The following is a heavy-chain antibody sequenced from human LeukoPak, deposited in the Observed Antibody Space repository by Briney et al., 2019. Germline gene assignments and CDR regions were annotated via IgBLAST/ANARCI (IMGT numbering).Heavy chain of an antibody. J-gene: IGHJ4*02. CDR2: ISSSSGTI. CDR1: GFIFTNYN. CDR3: ARALEYSYGYAVDY. V-gene: IGHV3-48*01. D-gene: IGHD5-18*01. Sequence: GGSLRLSCAASGFIFTNYNMNSVGQTPGKGLEWLSYISSSSGTIYYADSVKGRFTISGDNAKNSLYLQMISLRAEDTAVYYCARALEYSYGYAVDYWGQGTLVTVSS.